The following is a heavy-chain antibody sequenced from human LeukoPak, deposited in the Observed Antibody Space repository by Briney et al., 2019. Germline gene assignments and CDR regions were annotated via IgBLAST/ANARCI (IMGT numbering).Heavy chain of an antibody. J-gene: IGHJ4*02. CDR3: MRGGTDDY. CDR1: GFTFSTYA. CDR2: MSYDGGTK. Sequence: GRSLRLSCAASGFTFSTYAMHWFRQAPGKGLEWVAVMSYDGGTKYYADSVKGRFTIPRDNSKNTLYLQLNSLRAEDTAVYYCMRGGTDDYWGQGTLVTVSS. D-gene: IGHD3-16*01. V-gene: IGHV3-30*01.